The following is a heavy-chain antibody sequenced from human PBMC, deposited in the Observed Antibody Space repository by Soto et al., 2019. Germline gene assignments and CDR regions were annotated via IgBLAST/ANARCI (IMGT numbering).Heavy chain of an antibody. Sequence: ASVKVSCKASGYTFTTYGISWVRQRPGQGLEWMGWISAFNGNTKSAQEFQGRVTMTTDTSTTTAYMEVKRLTSDDSAVYFCARGSGETGSTWIDPWGQGTLVTVSS. CDR2: ISAFNGNT. D-gene: IGHD3-10*01. CDR1: GYTFTTYG. CDR3: ARGSGETGSTWIDP. V-gene: IGHV1-18*01. J-gene: IGHJ5*02.